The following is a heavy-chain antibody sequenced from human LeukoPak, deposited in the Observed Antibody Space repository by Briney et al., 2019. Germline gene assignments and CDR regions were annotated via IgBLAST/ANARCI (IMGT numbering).Heavy chain of an antibody. CDR1: GGSISSYY. V-gene: IGHV4-59*08. CDR3: ARHSHYDFWSGYLGSNFDY. CDR2: IYYSGST. D-gene: IGHD3-3*01. J-gene: IGHJ4*02. Sequence: SETLSLTCTVSGGSISSYYWSWIRQPPGKGLEWIGYIYYSGSTYYNPSLKSRVTISVDTSKNQFSLKLSSVTAADTAVYYCARHSHYDFWSGYLGSNFDYWGQGTLVTVSS.